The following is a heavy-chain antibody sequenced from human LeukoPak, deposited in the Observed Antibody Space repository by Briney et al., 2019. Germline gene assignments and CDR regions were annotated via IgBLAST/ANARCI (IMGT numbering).Heavy chain of an antibody. CDR1: GFTFSAYS. V-gene: IGHV3-48*01. J-gene: IGHJ4*02. D-gene: IGHD4-11*01. CDR3: ARDQAYSFDY. Sequence: GGSLRLSCAASGFTFSAYSMNWVRQAPEKGLEWVSYIGSSSSPIYYADSVKGRFTISRDNAKNSLYLQMDSLGAEDTAVYYCARDQAYSFDYWGQGTLVTVS. CDR2: IGSSSSPI.